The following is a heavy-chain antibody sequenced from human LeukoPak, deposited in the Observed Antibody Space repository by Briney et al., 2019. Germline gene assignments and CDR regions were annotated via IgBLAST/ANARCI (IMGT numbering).Heavy chain of an antibody. CDR1: GFTFSNAW. D-gene: IGHD6-19*01. CDR2: IKSKTDGGTT. V-gene: IGHV3-15*01. J-gene: IGHJ4*02. CDR3: ASRSGWRYFDY. Sequence: GGSLRLSCAASGFTFSNAWMSWVRQAPGKGLEWVGRIKSKTDGGTTDYAAPVKGRFTISRDDSKNTLYLQMNSLKTEDTAVYYCASRSGWRYFDYWGQGTLVTVSS.